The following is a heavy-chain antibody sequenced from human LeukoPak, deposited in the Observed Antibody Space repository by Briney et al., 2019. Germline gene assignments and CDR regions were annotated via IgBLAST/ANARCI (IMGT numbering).Heavy chain of an antibody. D-gene: IGHD1/OR15-1a*01. CDR1: GFTFSSYW. J-gene: IGHJ4*02. Sequence: SGGSLRLSCAASGFTFSSYWMSWVRQAPGKGLEWVANIRQDGSVPNYVDSVKGRFTISRDNPKNSVYLQGNSRRAQDTAVYYCRVTTRRRGFDYWGQGTLGTVSA. CDR3: RVTTRRRGFDY. V-gene: IGHV3-7*01. CDR2: IRQDGSVP.